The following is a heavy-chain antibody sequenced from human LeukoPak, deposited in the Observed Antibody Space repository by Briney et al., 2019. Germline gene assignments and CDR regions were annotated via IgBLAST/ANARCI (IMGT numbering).Heavy chain of an antibody. CDR1: GGSISSGDYY. J-gene: IGHJ4*02. Sequence: SETLSLTCTVSGGSISSGDYYWSWIRQPPGKGLEWIGYIYYSGSTYYNPSLKSRVTISVDTSKNQFSLRLSSVTAADTAVYYCAREAPDILTGYHFYYFDYWGQGTLVTVSS. CDR3: AREAPDILTGYHFYYFDY. CDR2: IYYSGST. V-gene: IGHV4-30-4*01. D-gene: IGHD3-9*01.